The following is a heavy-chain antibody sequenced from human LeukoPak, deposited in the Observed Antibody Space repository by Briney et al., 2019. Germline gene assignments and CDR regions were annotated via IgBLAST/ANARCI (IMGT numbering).Heavy chain of an antibody. CDR1: GYSFTSYW. CDR3: ARGIQLRNNWFDP. V-gene: IGHV5-51*01. D-gene: IGHD5-18*01. CDR2: IYPGDSDT. Sequence: GESLKISCKGSGYSFTSYWIGWVRQMPGKGLEWMGIIYPGDSDTRYSPSFQGQVTISADKSISTAYLQWNSLKASDTAMYYCARGIQLRNNWFDPWGQGTLVTVSS. J-gene: IGHJ5*02.